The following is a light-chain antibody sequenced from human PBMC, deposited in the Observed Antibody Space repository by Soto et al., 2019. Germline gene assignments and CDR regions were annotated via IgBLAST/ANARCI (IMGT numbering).Light chain of an antibody. V-gene: IGLV2-8*01. CDR1: SFNIGRNY. CDR3: NSYAGTSNV. J-gene: IGLJ1*01. Sequence: QSVLTQPPSVSAAPGQKVTISCFGSSFNIGRNYVSWYQQFPGKVPKLIIYEVSERPSGVPDRFSGSKSGNTASLTVSGLQAEDEAHYYCNSYAGTSNVFGTGTKLTVL. CDR2: EVS.